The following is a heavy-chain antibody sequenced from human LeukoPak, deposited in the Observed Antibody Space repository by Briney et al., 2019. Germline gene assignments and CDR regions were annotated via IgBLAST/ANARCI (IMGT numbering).Heavy chain of an antibody. CDR2: ISWDGGVT. Sequence: GGSLRLSCAASGFIFDDYLIHWVRQRPGKGLEWVSLISWDGGVTYHADSVKGRFTISRDNSKNSLYLQMNSLRTEDTALYYCAKARGLIGGAFDIWGQGTMVTVSS. V-gene: IGHV3-43*01. CDR1: GFIFDDYL. D-gene: IGHD3-22*01. J-gene: IGHJ3*02. CDR3: AKARGLIGGAFDI.